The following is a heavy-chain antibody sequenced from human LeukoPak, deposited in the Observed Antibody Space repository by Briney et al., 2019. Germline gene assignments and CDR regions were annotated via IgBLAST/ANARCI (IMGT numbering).Heavy chain of an antibody. CDR2: IIPIFGTA. V-gene: IGHV1-69*05. D-gene: IGHD3-22*01. CDR1: GGTFSSYA. CDR3: ATTHVDSSGYRYWYFDL. Sequence: SVKVSCKASGGTFSSYAISWVRQAPGQGLEWMGRIIPIFGTANYAQKFQGRVTITTDESTSTAYMELSSLRSEDTAVYYWATTHVDSSGYRYWYFDLWGRGTLVTVSS. J-gene: IGHJ2*01.